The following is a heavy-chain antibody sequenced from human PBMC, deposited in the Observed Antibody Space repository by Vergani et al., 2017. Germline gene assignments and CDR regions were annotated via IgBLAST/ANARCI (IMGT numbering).Heavy chain of an antibody. V-gene: IGHV4-59*01. J-gene: IGHJ5*02. Sequence: QVQLQESGPGLVKPSQTLSLTCTVSGGSMSGYYWSWIRQPPGKELEWIGYMYHSGSTNYNPSLETRVTISGVTSKNQFSLKLNSVTAADTAVYYCGRVADFYGLGSRLLDLWGQGILVTVSS. CDR2: MYHSGST. D-gene: IGHD3-10*01. CDR1: GGSMSGYY. CDR3: GRVADFYGLGSRLLDL.